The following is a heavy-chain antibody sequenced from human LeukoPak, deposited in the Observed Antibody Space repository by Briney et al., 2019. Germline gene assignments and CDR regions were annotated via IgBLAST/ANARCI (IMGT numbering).Heavy chain of an antibody. D-gene: IGHD6-13*01. Sequence: GGSLRLSCAASGFTFSGYCMNWVRQAPGKGLEWVSSISTSSSYIYYADTVKGRFTISRDNAKNSLYLQMNSLRAEDTAVYYCARAYHSSWYLNWFDPWGQGTLVTVSS. CDR2: ISTSSSYI. J-gene: IGHJ5*02. CDR3: ARAYHSSWYLNWFDP. CDR1: GFTFSGYC. V-gene: IGHV3-21*04.